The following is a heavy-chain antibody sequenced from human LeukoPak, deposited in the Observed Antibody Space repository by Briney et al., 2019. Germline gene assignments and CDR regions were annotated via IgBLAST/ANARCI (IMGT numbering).Heavy chain of an antibody. D-gene: IGHD3-3*01. CDR2: IYYSGST. J-gene: IGHJ6*02. Sequence: PSETLSLTCTVSGGSISSYYWSWIRQPPGKGLEWIGYIYYSGSTNYNPPLKSRVTISVDTSKNQFSLKLSSVPAADTAVYYCARGPYYDFWSGYSAYYYYGMDVWGQGTTVTVSS. V-gene: IGHV4-59*01. CDR3: ARGPYYDFWSGYSAYYYYGMDV. CDR1: GGSISSYY.